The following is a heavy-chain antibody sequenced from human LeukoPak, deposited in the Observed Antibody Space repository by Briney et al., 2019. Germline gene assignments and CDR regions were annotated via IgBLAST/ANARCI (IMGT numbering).Heavy chain of an antibody. CDR3: ARDLSITMVRGVNYYYYYYYYMDV. J-gene: IGHJ6*03. V-gene: IGHV1-18*01. CDR2: ISAYNGNT. Sequence: GASVKVSCKASGYTFTSYGISWVRQAPGQGLEWMGWISAYNGNTNYAQKLQGRVTMTTDTSTSTAYMELRSLRSDDTAVYYCARDLSITMVRGVNYYYYYYYYMDVWGKGTTVTVSS. D-gene: IGHD3-10*01. CDR1: GYTFTSYG.